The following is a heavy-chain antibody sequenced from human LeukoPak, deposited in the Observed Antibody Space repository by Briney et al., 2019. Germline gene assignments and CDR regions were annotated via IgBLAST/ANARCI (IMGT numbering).Heavy chain of an antibody. CDR1: GFTFSNHW. J-gene: IGHJ4*02. CDR3: IRDEALWRLDY. D-gene: IGHD2-21*01. Sequence: GGSLRRSCAASGFTFSNHWMHWVRQAPGKGLVWVSRIDEGGSNAMYADSVKGRFSISRDNAKNTVNLQMNSLRAEDTGVYYCIRDEALWRLDYSGQGTLVTVSS. V-gene: IGHV3-74*03. CDR2: IDEGGSNA.